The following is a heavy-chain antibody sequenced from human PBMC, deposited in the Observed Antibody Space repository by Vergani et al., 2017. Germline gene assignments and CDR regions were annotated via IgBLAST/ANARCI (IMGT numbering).Heavy chain of an antibody. J-gene: IGHJ6*02. Sequence: QVQLVQSGAEVKKPGASVKVSCKASGYTFTGYYMHWVRQAPGQGLEWMGRINPNSGGTNYAQKFQGRVTMTRDTSISTAYMELSRLRSDDTVVYYCARGGYDYVWGSYRNISYYYYGMDVWGQGTTVTVSS. CDR1: GYTFTGYY. CDR2: INPNSGGT. D-gene: IGHD3-16*02. V-gene: IGHV1-2*05. CDR3: ARGGYDYVWGSYRNISYYYYGMDV.